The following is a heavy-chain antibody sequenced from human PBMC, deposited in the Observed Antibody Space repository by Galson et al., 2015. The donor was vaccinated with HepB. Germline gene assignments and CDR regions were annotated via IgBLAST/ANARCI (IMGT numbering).Heavy chain of an antibody. D-gene: IGHD2-2*01. CDR2: ISGSGGST. V-gene: IGHV3-23*01. CDR3: AKPGYCSSTSCYPVDY. Sequence: SLRLSCAASGFTFSSYAMSWVRQAPGKGLEWVSAISGSGGSTYYADSVKGRFTISRDNSKNTLYLQMNSLRAEDTAVYYCAKPGYCSSTSCYPVDYWGQRTLVTVSS. CDR1: GFTFSSYA. J-gene: IGHJ4*02.